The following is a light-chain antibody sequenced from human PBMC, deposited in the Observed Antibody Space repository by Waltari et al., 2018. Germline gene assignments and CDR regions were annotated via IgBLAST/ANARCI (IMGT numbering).Light chain of an antibody. CDR2: QDN. CDR1: KLGDKY. CDR3: QAWDIDIVV. V-gene: IGLV3-1*01. J-gene: IGLJ2*01. Sequence: SYELTQPPSISVSPGQTASITCSGHKLGDKYVSWYQQKPGQSPLLVICQDNKRPSGIPERFSGSNSANTATLTISGTQAMDEADYYCQAWDIDIVVFGGGTKLTVL.